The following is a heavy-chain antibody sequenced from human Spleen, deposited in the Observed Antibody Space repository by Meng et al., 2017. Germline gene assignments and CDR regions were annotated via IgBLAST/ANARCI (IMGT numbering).Heavy chain of an antibody. J-gene: IGHJ3*02. CDR3: ARDSGYYDSSGYHSGPLDI. CDR1: GGSIRSTNW. V-gene: IGHV4-4*02. D-gene: IGHD3-22*01. CDR2: IDHRGST. Sequence: QVQLQESGPRLVKPSGTLSLTCAVSGGSIRSTNWWSWVRQAPGKGLEWIGEIDHRGSTNYNPTLKSRVTMSVDTSKDQFSLKLTSVTAADTAVYYCARDSGYYDSSGYHSGPLDIWGQGTMVTVSS.